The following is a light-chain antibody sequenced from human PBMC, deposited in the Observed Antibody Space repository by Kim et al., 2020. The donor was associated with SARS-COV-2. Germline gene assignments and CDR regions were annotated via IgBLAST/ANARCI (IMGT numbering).Light chain of an antibody. CDR2: EDN. CDR1: SGRIASNF. J-gene: IGLJ3*02. V-gene: IGLV6-57*01. CDR3: QSENNSKWV. Sequence: NFMLTQPHSVSESPGKTVIISCTRSSGRIASNFVQWYQQRPGSSPTTVIYEDNQRPSGVPDRYSASIDTSSNSASLTISGLQAEDEADYFCQSENNSKWVFGGGTRVTVL.